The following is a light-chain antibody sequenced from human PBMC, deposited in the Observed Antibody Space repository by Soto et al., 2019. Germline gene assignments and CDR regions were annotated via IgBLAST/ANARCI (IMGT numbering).Light chain of an antibody. CDR3: QQSYGTPRT. Sequence: DIQMTQSPSSLSASVGDRVTITCRASQSISTYLNWYQQKPGKAPNLLIYAASTLHSGVPSRLSGSGSGTDFTLTISSLRPEDFATYYCQQSYGTPRTFGQGTKVEI. V-gene: IGKV1-39*01. J-gene: IGKJ1*01. CDR2: AAS. CDR1: QSISTY.